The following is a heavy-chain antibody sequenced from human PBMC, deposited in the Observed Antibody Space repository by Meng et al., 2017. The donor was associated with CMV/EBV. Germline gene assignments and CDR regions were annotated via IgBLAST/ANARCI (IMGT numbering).Heavy chain of an antibody. D-gene: IGHD4/OR15-4a*01. CDR1: GGTFSSYA. Sequence: SVTVSCKASGGTFSSYAISWVRQAPGQGLEWMGGIIPIFGTANYAQKFQGRVTITTDESTSTAYMELSSLRSEDTAVYYCARDYAYGGNLAEYFQHWGQGTLVTVSS. J-gene: IGHJ1*01. CDR2: IIPIFGTA. V-gene: IGHV1-69*05. CDR3: ARDYAYGGNLAEYFQH.